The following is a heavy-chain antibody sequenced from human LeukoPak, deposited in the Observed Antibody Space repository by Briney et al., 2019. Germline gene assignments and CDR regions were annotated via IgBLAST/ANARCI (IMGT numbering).Heavy chain of an antibody. D-gene: IGHD2-8*01. Sequence: SETLSLTCAVYGGSFSGYYWSWIRQPPGKGLEWIGEINHSGSTNYNPSLKSRVTISVDTSKNQFSLKLSSVTAADTAVYYCARAGYCTNGVCYLRWIRYNMGFDYWGQGTLVTVSS. V-gene: IGHV4-34*01. CDR3: ARAGYCTNGVCYLRWIRYNMGFDY. CDR1: GGSFSGYY. CDR2: INHSGST. J-gene: IGHJ4*02.